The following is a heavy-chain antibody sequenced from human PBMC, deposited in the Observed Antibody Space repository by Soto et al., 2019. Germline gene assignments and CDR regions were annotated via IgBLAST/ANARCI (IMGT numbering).Heavy chain of an antibody. J-gene: IGHJ4*02. V-gene: IGHV1-24*01. D-gene: IGHD5-12*01. CDR1: GYTLTEFS. CDR3: ATARSGYDLRYYFDY. CDR2: FDPEDGET. Sequence: ASVKVSCKVSGYTLTEFSMHWVRQAPGKGLEWMGGFDPEDGETIYAQKFQGRVTMTEDTSTDTAYMELSSLRSEDTAVYYCATARSGYDLRYYFDYWGQGTLVTAPQ.